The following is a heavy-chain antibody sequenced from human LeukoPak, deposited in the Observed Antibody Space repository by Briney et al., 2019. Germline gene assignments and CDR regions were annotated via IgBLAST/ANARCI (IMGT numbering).Heavy chain of an antibody. CDR2: INPSGGST. J-gene: IGHJ4*02. Sequence: GASVKVSCKASGYTFTSYYMHWVRQAPGQRLECMGIINPSGGSTSSAQTFQGRVTMTSDMSTSTVYMELSSLRSEDAAVYYCAIFGWGPIVVVPAASDQGIDYWGQGTLVTVSS. CDR3: AIFGWGPIVVVPAASDQGIDY. V-gene: IGHV1-46*01. CDR1: GYTFTSYY. D-gene: IGHD2-2*01.